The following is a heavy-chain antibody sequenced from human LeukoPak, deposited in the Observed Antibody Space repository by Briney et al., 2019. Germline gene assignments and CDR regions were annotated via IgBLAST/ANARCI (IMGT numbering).Heavy chain of an antibody. J-gene: IGHJ4*02. D-gene: IGHD3-22*01. Sequence: PGGSLRLSCAASGFTVSTNYMSRVRQAPGKGLEWVSVIYSGGSTYYADSVKGRFTISRDNSKNTLYLQMNSLRAEDTAVYYCARDYPYYYDSSGYYSFDYWGQGTLVTVSS. CDR1: GFTVSTNY. V-gene: IGHV3-66*01. CDR2: IYSGGST. CDR3: ARDYPYYYDSSGYYSFDY.